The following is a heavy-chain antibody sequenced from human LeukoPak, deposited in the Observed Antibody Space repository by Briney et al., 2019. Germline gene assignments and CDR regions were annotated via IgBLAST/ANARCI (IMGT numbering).Heavy chain of an antibody. Sequence: SEALSLTCTVSGGSISSYYWSWIRQPPGKGLEWIGYIYYSGSTNYNPSLKSRVTISVDTSKNQFSLKLSSVTAADTAVYYCARVTTVTTYNYYGMDVWGQGTTVTVSS. J-gene: IGHJ6*02. CDR2: IYYSGST. D-gene: IGHD4-17*01. CDR1: GGSISSYY. CDR3: ARVTTVTTYNYYGMDV. V-gene: IGHV4-59*01.